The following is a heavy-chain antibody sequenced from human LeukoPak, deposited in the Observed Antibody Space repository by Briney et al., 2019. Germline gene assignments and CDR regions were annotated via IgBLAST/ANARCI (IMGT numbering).Heavy chain of an antibody. CDR2: LYSGGST. CDR1: GFPVSSNY. CDR3: AKDPLYGDPQYYYYGMDV. Sequence: PGGSLRLSCAASGFPVSSNYMSWVRQAPGKGLEWVSVLYSGGSTYYADSVKGRFTISRDNSKNTLYLQMNSLRAEDTAVYYCAKDPLYGDPQYYYYGMDVWGQGTTVTVSS. D-gene: IGHD4-17*01. V-gene: IGHV3-66*01. J-gene: IGHJ6*02.